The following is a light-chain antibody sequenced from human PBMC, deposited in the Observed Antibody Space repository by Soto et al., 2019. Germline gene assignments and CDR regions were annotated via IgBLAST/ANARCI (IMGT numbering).Light chain of an antibody. CDR1: SSNIGAGFD. V-gene: IGLV1-40*01. Sequence: QSVVTQPPSVSGAPGQRVTISCTGSSSNIGAGFDVHWYQHLPGTAPKLLIYGNNNRPSGVPDRFSGSKSGTSASLAITGLQAEDEAEYYCQPYDNSLSHSGVFGTGTKLTVL. J-gene: IGLJ1*01. CDR2: GNN. CDR3: QPYDNSLSHSGV.